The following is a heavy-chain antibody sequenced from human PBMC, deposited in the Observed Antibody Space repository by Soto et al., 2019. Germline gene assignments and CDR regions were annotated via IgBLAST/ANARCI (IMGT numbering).Heavy chain of an antibody. CDR2: IYYSGST. V-gene: IGHV4-59*08. J-gene: IGHJ4*02. CDR3: ARRYGGNFDY. CDR1: GGSISSYY. Sequence: PSETLSLTCTVSGGSISSYYWSWIRQPPGKGLEWIGYIYYSGSTNYNPSLKSRVTISVDTSKNQFSLKLSSVTAADTAVYYCARRYGGNFDYCGQGTLVTGSS. D-gene: IGHD1-26*01.